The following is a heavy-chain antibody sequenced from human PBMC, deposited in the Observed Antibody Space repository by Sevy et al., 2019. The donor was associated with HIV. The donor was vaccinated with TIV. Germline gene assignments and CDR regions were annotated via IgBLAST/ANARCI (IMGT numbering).Heavy chain of an antibody. D-gene: IGHD5-12*01. Sequence: GGSLRLSCTASGFNFKNYAMHWVRQAPGKGLEWVTLISKTATETHYADSVKGRFTISRDNLKNTLFLQMNNLRPEDTAIYYCARDQGGGLASDAFDIWGQGTLVTVSS. V-gene: IGHV3-30*04. CDR1: GFNFKNYA. J-gene: IGHJ3*02. CDR3: ARDQGGGLASDAFDI. CDR2: ISKTATET.